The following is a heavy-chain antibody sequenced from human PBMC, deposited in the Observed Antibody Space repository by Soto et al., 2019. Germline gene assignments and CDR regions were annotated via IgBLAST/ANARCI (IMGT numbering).Heavy chain of an antibody. Sequence: QVQLVQSGAEVKKPGASVKVSCKASGYTFTSYYMHWVRQAPGQGLEWMGIINPSGGSTSYAQKFQGRVTMTRDTSTSTVHMELSSLRSEDTAVYYCARDDSSSGGYYYYYGMDVWGQGTTVTVSS. D-gene: IGHD6-13*01. CDR3: ARDDSSSGGYYYYYGMDV. CDR2: INPSGGST. V-gene: IGHV1-46*03. CDR1: GYTFTSYY. J-gene: IGHJ6*02.